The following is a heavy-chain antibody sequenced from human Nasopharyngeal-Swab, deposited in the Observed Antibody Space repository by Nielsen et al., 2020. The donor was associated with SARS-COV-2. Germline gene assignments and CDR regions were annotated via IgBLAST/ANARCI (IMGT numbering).Heavy chain of an antibody. CDR2: IYYSGST. D-gene: IGHD6-13*01. CDR3: ARVGAAAGRGENYYYYYGMDV. V-gene: IGHV4-39*07. CDR1: GGSISSSSYY. Sequence: SETLSLTCTVSGGSISSSSYYLGWIRQPPGKGLVWIGSIYYSGSTNYNPPLKSRVTISVDTSKNQFSLKLSSVTAADTAVYYCARVGAAAGRGENYYYYYGMDVWGQGTTVTVSS. J-gene: IGHJ6*02.